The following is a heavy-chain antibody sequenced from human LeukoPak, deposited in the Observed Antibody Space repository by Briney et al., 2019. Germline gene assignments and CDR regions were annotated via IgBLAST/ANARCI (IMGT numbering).Heavy chain of an antibody. V-gene: IGHV1-8*01. J-gene: IGHJ4*02. D-gene: IGHD7-27*01. CDR1: GYTFTSSD. CDR2: MSPNSGNT. CDR3: ARGPPNWGYDY. Sequence: ASVKVSCKASGYTFTSSDFNWVRQATGQGLEWMGWMSPNSGNTGYAQKFQGRVTMTRSTSMSTAYMELSSLRSEDTAVYYCARGPPNWGYDYWGQGTLVTVSS.